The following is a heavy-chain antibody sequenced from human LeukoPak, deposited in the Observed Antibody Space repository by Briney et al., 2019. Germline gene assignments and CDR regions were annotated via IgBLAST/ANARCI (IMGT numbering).Heavy chain of an antibody. D-gene: IGHD4-17*01. CDR2: TRNKVNSYTT. CDR3: ALVPMTTVTTIPNY. J-gene: IGHJ4*02. CDR1: GFTVSSNY. V-gene: IGHV3-72*01. Sequence: QTGGSLRLSCAASGFTVSSNYMSWVRQAPGKGLEWVGRTRNKVNSYTTEYAASVKGRFTISRDDSKNSLYLQMNSLKTEDTAVYYCALVPMTTVTTIPNYWGQGTLVTVSS.